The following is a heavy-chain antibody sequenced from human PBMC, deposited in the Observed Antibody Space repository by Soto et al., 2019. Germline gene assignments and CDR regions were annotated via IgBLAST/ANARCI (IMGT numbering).Heavy chain of an antibody. CDR1: GFSLSTSGVG. D-gene: IGHD1-26*01. J-gene: IGHJ6*04. CDR2: IYWDDDK. CDR3: AHRENIASASDMVV. Sequence: QITLKESGPTLVKPTQTLTLTCTFSGFSLSTSGVGVGWIRQPPGKALEWLALIYWDDDKRYSPSLKSRLTITYDTAKTKAVLTKPNMDPVDTAEYYCAHRENIASASDMVVWGKGPKVTVSS. V-gene: IGHV2-5*02.